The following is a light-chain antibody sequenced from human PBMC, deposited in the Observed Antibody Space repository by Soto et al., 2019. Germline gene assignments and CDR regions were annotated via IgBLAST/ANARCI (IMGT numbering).Light chain of an antibody. CDR1: QSLVYSDGNTY. V-gene: IGKV2D-30*01. CDR3: TQGTPWPPLT. CDR2: DVS. Sequence: DVVLTQSPLSLPVTLGQPASISCRSSQSLVYSDGNTYLNWFQQRRGRFPRRLIYDVSNWDSGVPDRFIGSGSGTDFTLKITRGEAEDVGVYYCTQGTPWPPLTFGQGTRLEIK. J-gene: IGKJ5*01.